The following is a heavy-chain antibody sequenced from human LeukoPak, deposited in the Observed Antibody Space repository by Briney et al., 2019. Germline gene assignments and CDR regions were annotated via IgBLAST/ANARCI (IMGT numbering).Heavy chain of an antibody. Sequence: PGGSLRLSCAASGFTFATTWMHWVRQAPGTGLVWLSLINNDGSITNYADSVKGRFTISRDNAKNTVYLQMNSLRAEDTAVYYCAIGGTYGSGSWGQGTLVTVSS. CDR2: INNDGSIT. V-gene: IGHV3-74*01. J-gene: IGHJ4*02. CDR3: AIGGTYGSGS. D-gene: IGHD3-10*01. CDR1: GFTFATTW.